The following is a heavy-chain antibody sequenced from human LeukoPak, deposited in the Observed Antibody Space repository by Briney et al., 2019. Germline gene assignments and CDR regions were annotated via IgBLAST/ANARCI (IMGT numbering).Heavy chain of an antibody. CDR1: GYSFTSYW. V-gene: IGHV5-51*01. CDR3: ARHDVSSDIVVVPAAMPIDY. D-gene: IGHD2-2*01. J-gene: IGHJ4*02. CDR2: IYPGDSDT. Sequence: GESLKIYCKGSGYSFTSYWIGWVRQMPGKGLEWMGIIYPGDSDTRYSPSFQGQVTISADKSISTAYLQWSSLKASDTAMYYCARHDVSSDIVVVPAAMPIDYWGQGTLVTVSS.